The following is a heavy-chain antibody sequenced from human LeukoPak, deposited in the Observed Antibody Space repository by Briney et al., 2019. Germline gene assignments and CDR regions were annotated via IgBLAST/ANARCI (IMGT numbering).Heavy chain of an antibody. J-gene: IGHJ4*02. Sequence: PGGSLRLSCAASGFTFSSYGMNWVRQAPGKGLEWVSSISSSSSYIYYADSVKGRFTISRDNAKNSLYLQMNSLRAEDTAVYYCARDLADYYDSSGYYSGFDYWGQGTLVTVSS. CDR2: ISSSSSYI. D-gene: IGHD3-22*01. CDR3: ARDLADYYDSSGYYSGFDY. V-gene: IGHV3-21*01. CDR1: GFTFSSYG.